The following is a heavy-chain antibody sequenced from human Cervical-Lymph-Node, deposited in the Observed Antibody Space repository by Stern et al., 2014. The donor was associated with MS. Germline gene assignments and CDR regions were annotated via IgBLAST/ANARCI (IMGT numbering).Heavy chain of an antibody. V-gene: IGHV5-51*01. CDR2: SYPYDSDT. CDR3: ARHVQGFDY. Sequence: EVQLLQSGAEVKKPGESLKISCKLSGYSFTIYYIAWVRQMPGKGLEWIGVSYPYDSDTTYSPSFQGQVTISADKSIATAYLQWSSLRASDTAMYYCARHVQGFDYWGQGTLVTVSS. CDR1: GYSFTIYY. J-gene: IGHJ4*02.